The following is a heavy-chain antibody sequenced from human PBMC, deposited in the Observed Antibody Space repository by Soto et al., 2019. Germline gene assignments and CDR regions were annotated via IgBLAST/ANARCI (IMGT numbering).Heavy chain of an antibody. CDR1: GFTFSSYG. V-gene: IGHV3-33*01. D-gene: IGHD3-22*01. J-gene: IGHJ6*02. CDR2: IWYDGSNK. CDR3: ARDDSSGYQGRLQHYYYYGMDV. Sequence: QVQLVESGGGVVQPGRSLRLSCAASGFTFSSYGMHWVRQAPGKGLEWVAVIWYDGSNKYYADSVKGRFTISRDNSKNTLYLQMNSLRAEDTAVYYCARDDSSGYQGRLQHYYYYGMDVWGQGTTVTVSS.